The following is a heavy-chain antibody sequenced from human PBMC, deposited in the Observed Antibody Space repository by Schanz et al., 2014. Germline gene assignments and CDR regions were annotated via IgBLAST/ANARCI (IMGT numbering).Heavy chain of an antibody. CDR3: AREKSSAYYPAVTYYIDV. V-gene: IGHV3-30-3*01. CDR2: ISHDGHRD. Sequence: DLEESGGGVVQPGRSLRLSCAASGFTFHTYDMHWVRQAPGKGLEWVAQISHDGHRDFYADSVKGRFTVSRDNNWKTLSLQMNSLRSDDTPIYHCAREKSSAYYPAVTYYIDVWGKGTTVTVSS. CDR1: GFTFHTYD. D-gene: IGHD5-12*01. J-gene: IGHJ6*03.